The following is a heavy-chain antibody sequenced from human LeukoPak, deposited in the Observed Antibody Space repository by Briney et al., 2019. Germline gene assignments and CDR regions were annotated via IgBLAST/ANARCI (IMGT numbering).Heavy chain of an antibody. Sequence: GGSLRLSCAASGFTFSSHWMSWVRQAPGKGLEWVANIKQDGSVKQYVDFVKGRFTISRDNAKNSLHLLMNSLRAEDTAVYYCARDGEADYYDSSGYYRASWFDPWGQGTLVTVSS. CDR3: ARDGEADYYDSSGYYRASWFDP. V-gene: IGHV3-7*01. CDR2: IKQDGSVK. CDR1: GFTFSSHW. J-gene: IGHJ5*02. D-gene: IGHD3-22*01.